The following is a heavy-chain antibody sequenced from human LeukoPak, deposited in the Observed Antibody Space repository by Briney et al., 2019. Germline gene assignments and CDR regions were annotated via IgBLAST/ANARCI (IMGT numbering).Heavy chain of an antibody. CDR1: GDSVSSNSAA. D-gene: IGHD3-22*01. Sequence: SQTLSLTCAISGDSVSSNSAAWNWIRQSPSRGLEWLGRTYYRSKWYNDYAVSVESRITINPDTSKNQFSLQLNSVTPEDTAVYYCARGSEGNYDSSGLAFDIWGQGTMVTVSS. CDR3: ARGSEGNYDSSGLAFDI. J-gene: IGHJ3*02. CDR2: TYYRSKWYN. V-gene: IGHV6-1*01.